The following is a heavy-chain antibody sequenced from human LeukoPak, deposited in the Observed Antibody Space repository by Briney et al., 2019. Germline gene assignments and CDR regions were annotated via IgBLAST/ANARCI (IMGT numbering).Heavy chain of an antibody. CDR3: ARHHYYGSGNMDV. CDR1: GGSFSAFF. Sequence: SETLSLTCAVSGGSFSAFFWRWIRQPPGKGLEWIGDVGHSGSADYNPSLKSRVTVSADPSKTQFSLKLSSVTAADTAVYYCARHHYYGSGNMDVWGKGTTVTISS. V-gene: IGHV4-34*01. D-gene: IGHD3-10*01. J-gene: IGHJ6*03. CDR2: VGHSGSA.